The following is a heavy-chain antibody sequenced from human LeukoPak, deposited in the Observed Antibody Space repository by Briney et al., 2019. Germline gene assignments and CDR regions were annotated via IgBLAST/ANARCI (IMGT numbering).Heavy chain of an antibody. Sequence: GGSLRLSCAASGFTFSGSAMHWVRQASGKGLEWVGRIRSKANSYATAYAASVKGRFTISRDDSKNTAYLQMNSLKTEDTAVYYCTSRATVTTFMDDYWGQGTLVTVSS. CDR3: TSRATVTTFMDDY. CDR2: IRSKANSYAT. D-gene: IGHD4-17*01. V-gene: IGHV3-73*01. CDR1: GFTFSGSA. J-gene: IGHJ4*02.